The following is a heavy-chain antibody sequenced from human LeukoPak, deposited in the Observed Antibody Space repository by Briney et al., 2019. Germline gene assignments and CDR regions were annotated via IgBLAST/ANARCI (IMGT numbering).Heavy chain of an antibody. CDR3: ARDASGRRDSYPNVFDY. V-gene: IGHV3-74*01. CDR1: GFTFSNYW. Sequence: PGGSLRLSCAASGFTFSNYWMHWVRQGPGKGLVWVSRINSDGSGTTYADSVKGRFTISRDIANNTLYLHMSSLRVEDAAVYYCARDASGRRDSYPNVFDYWGQGTLVSVSS. D-gene: IGHD2-21*02. J-gene: IGHJ4*02. CDR2: INSDGSGT.